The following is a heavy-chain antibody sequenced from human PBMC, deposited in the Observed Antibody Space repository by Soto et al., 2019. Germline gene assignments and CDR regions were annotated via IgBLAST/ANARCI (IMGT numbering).Heavy chain of an antibody. CDR3: SHAGDYDLLTFDH. V-gene: IGHV2-5*02. Sequence: QITLKESGPTLVRPAQTLTLTCAFSGFSLTTYDMGVAWIRQPPGKALEWLALIYWDDDNRYRPSLKDRLAISKDTSRNQVVLTTTNMDPGDTATYFCSHAGDYDLLTFDHWGPGTLVTVSS. CDR1: GFSLTTYDMG. CDR2: IYWDDDN. D-gene: IGHD4-17*01. J-gene: IGHJ4*02.